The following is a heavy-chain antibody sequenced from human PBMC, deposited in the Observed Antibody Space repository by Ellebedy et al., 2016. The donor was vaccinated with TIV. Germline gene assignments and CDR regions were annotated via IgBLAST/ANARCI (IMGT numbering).Heavy chain of an antibody. V-gene: IGHV1-3*01. Sequence: AASVKVSCKASGYTFTRYAMHWARQAPGQRLEWMGWINAGNGNTKYSQKFQGRVTITRDTSASTAYMELSSLRSEDTAVYYCARGPSRGWFDPWGQGTLVTVSS. CDR3: ARGPSRGWFDP. CDR2: INAGNGNT. J-gene: IGHJ5*02. D-gene: IGHD3-10*01. CDR1: GYTFTRYA.